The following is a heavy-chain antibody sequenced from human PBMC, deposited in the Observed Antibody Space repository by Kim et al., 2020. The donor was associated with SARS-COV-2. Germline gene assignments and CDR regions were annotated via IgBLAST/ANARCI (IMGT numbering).Heavy chain of an antibody. V-gene: IGHV1-3*03. CDR1: GYIFTDYA. J-gene: IGHJ6*02. Sequence: ASVNVSCKPSGYIFTDYAMHWVRQAPGQRLEWLGWINTVTGNTKYSRDFQGRVTITRDTSARTVYMELGSLRSEDSAVYYCARGKAVAGMGAVDVWGQGTTVTVSS. CDR2: INTVTGNT. CDR3: ARGKAVAGMGAVDV. D-gene: IGHD6-19*01.